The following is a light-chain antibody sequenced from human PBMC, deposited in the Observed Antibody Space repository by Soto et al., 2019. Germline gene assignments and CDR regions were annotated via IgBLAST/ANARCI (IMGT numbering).Light chain of an antibody. J-gene: IGKJ1*01. V-gene: IGKV3-20*01. CDR1: QTISSGY. CDR3: QQYGSSPWT. Sequence: DIVLTQSPGTLSLSPGERATLSWRASQTISSGYLAWYQQNPGQAPRLLIYGAASRATGIPERFTGSGSGTDFTLTISRLEPEDFAVYYCQQYGSSPWTFGEGTKVDIK. CDR2: GAA.